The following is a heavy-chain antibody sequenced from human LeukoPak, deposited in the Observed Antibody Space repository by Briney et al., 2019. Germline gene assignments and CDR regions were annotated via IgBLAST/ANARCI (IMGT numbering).Heavy chain of an antibody. V-gene: IGHV4-34*01. J-gene: IGHJ4*02. CDR2: INHSGST. Sequence: KPSETLSLTCAVYGGSFSGYYWSWIRQPPGKGLEWIGEINHSGSTNYNPSLKSRVTISVDTPKNQFSLKLSSVTAAHTAVYYCARMYYDYVWGSYRSLDYWGQGTLVTVSS. CDR3: ARMYYDYVWGSYRSLDY. D-gene: IGHD3-16*02. CDR1: GGSFSGYY.